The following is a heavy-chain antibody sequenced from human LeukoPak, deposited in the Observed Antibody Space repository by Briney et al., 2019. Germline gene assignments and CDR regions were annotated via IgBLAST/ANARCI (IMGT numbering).Heavy chain of an antibody. CDR3: ARTGQGQRVGPLDY. J-gene: IGHJ4*02. CDR1: GFTFSSYG. D-gene: IGHD6-6*01. Sequence: GGSLRLSCAASGFTFSSYGMHWVRQAPGKGLEWVAVIWYDGSNKYYADSVKGRFTISRDNSKNTLYLQMNSLRAEDTAVYYCARTGQGQRVGPLDYWGQGTLVTVSS. V-gene: IGHV3-33*01. CDR2: IWYDGSNK.